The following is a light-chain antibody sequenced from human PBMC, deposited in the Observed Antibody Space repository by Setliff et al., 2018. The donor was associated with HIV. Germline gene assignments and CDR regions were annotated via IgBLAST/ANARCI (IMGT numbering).Light chain of an antibody. CDR2: DVG. J-gene: IGLJ1*01. CDR3: CSYAPTSPYV. CDR1: SSDVGGYNY. V-gene: IGLV2-14*03. Sequence: QSVLAQPASVSGSPGQSITISCTGTSSDVGGYNYVSWYQQHPGKAPKLMIYDVGNRPSGVSNRFSGSKSGNTASLTISGLQAEDEADYYCCSYAPTSPYVFGCGTKVTVL.